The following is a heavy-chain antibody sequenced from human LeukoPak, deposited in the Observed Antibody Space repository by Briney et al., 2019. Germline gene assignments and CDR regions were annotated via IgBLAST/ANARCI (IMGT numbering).Heavy chain of an antibody. CDR2: IYYSGST. J-gene: IGHJ4*02. V-gene: IGHV4-38-2*02. CDR3: ARGETKAAPFDY. Sequence: SETLSLTCTVSGYSISSGYYWGWIRQPPGKGLEWIGSIYYSGSTYYNPSLKSRVTISVDTSKNQFSLKLSSVTAADTAVYYCARGETKAAPFDYWGQGTLVTVSS. CDR1: GYSISSGYY. D-gene: IGHD3-16*01.